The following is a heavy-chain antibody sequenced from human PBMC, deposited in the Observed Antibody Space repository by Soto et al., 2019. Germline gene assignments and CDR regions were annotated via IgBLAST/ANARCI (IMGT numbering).Heavy chain of an antibody. Sequence: EVQLLESGGGLVQPGGSLRLSYAASGFTFSSYAMSWVRQAPGKGPEWVSAISGSGGSTYYADSVKGRFTISRDNSKNTLYLQMNSLRAEDTAVYYCAKKPHYYDSSGYSTGYFDYWGQGTLVTVSS. CDR1: GFTFSSYA. CDR2: ISGSGGST. J-gene: IGHJ4*02. CDR3: AKKPHYYDSSGYSTGYFDY. D-gene: IGHD3-22*01. V-gene: IGHV3-23*01.